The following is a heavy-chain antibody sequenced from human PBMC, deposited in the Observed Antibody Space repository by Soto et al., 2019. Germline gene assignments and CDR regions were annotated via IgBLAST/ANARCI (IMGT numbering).Heavy chain of an antibody. CDR1: RGSISTYY. D-gene: IGHD3-22*01. Sequence: PSETLSLTCTVSRGSISTYYWSWIRQPPGKGLEWIGDINYSGNTNYNPSLKSRVTISVDTSKNQFSLKLSSVTAADTAVYYCARGGFGGDNYYYYYYYYMDVWGKGTTVTVSS. J-gene: IGHJ6*03. CDR2: INYSGNT. V-gene: IGHV4-59*12. CDR3: ARGGFGGDNYYYYYYYYMDV.